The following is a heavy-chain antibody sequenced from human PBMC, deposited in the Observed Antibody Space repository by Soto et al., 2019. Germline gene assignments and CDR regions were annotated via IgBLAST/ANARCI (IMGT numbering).Heavy chain of an antibody. Sequence: SGHTLVNNTQTLTMPCTFSGFSLSTSGVGIGWIRQPPGKALEWLALIYWDDDKRYSPSRKSRLTITKDTSKNQVVLTMTNMDPVDTATYYCAHGLVTRYCSGGSCHGEYFQHWGQGTLVTVSS. D-gene: IGHD2-15*01. J-gene: IGHJ1*01. V-gene: IGHV2-5*02. CDR3: AHGLVTRYCSGGSCHGEYFQH. CDR1: GFSLSTSGVG. CDR2: IYWDDDK.